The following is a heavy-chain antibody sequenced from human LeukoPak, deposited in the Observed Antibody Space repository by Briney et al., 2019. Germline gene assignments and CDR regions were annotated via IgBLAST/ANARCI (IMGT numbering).Heavy chain of an antibody. Sequence: GGSLRLSCAASGLTFTNYDMHWVRQAPGKGLEWVSSISNSRDYKYYGDSVKGRFTMSRDNAEKSLYLQMNSLRAEDTAVYYCARVGRGDYDLWSGPSRGYYYYAMDVWGQGTTVTVSS. J-gene: IGHJ6*02. D-gene: IGHD3-3*01. CDR1: GLTFTNYD. CDR2: ISNSRDYK. V-gene: IGHV3-21*01. CDR3: ARVGRGDYDLWSGPSRGYYYYAMDV.